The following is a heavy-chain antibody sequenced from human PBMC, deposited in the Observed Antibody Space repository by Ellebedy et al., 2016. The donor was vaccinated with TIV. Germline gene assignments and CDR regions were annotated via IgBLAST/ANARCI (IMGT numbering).Heavy chain of an antibody. D-gene: IGHD3-3*01. Sequence: GESLKISCAASGFTFSSYGMHWVRQAPGKGLEWVAVISYDGSNKYYADSVKGRFTISRDNSKKTLYLQMNSLRAEDTAVYYCAKGRRITILYDAFDIWGQGTMVTVSS. CDR3: AKGRRITILYDAFDI. J-gene: IGHJ3*02. CDR1: GFTFSSYG. CDR2: ISYDGSNK. V-gene: IGHV3-30*18.